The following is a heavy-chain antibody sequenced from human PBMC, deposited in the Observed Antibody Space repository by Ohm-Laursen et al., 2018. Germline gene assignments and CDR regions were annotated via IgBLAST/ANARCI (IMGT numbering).Heavy chain of an antibody. CDR3: ARIFHEEYYGMDV. J-gene: IGHJ6*02. CDR2: ISSSDPTI. CDR1: GFSFQNYE. V-gene: IGHV3-48*03. D-gene: IGHD3-3*01. Sequence: GSLRLSCAASGFSFQNYEMTWVRQAPGKGLEWVSYISSSDPTIYYADSVQGRFTISRDNAKNSLYLQMNSLRVEDTAVYYCARIFHEEYYGMDVWGQGTSVTVSS.